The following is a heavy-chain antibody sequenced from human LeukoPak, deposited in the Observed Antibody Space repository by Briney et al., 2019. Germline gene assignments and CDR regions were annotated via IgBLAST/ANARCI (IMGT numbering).Heavy chain of an antibody. Sequence: ASVKVSCKASGYTFTSYGISWVRQAPGQGLEWMGWISAYNGNTNYAQKLQGRVTMTTGTSTSTAYMELRSLRSDDTAVYYCARDRALVSEMATKESDYWGQGTLVTVSS. D-gene: IGHD5-24*01. CDR2: ISAYNGNT. V-gene: IGHV1-18*01. CDR3: ARDRALVSEMATKESDY. CDR1: GYTFTSYG. J-gene: IGHJ4*02.